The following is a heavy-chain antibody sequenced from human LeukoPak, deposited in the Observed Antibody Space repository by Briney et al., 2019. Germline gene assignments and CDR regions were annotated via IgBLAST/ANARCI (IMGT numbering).Heavy chain of an antibody. J-gene: IGHJ6*03. D-gene: IGHD1/OR15-1a*01. CDR3: AREYNWNNDYYYYYLDV. CDR2: INPSGGST. Sequence: ASVKVSCKASGYTFTSYYMHWVRQAPGQGLEWMGIINPSGGSTSYAQKFQGRVTMTRDMSTSTVYMELSRLRSDDTAVYYCAREYNWNNDYYYYYLDVWGKGTTVTVSS. V-gene: IGHV1-46*01. CDR1: GYTFTSYY.